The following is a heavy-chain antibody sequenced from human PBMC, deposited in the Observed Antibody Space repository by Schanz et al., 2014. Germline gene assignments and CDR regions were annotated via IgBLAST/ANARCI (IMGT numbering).Heavy chain of an antibody. Sequence: VQLVESGGDFVQPGGSLRLSCAASGFIFGDYAIHWVRQAPGKGLEWVAVISYDGTNEYYAESVKGRFTISRDNAKNTFYLHMNSLRNEDTAVYFCAKDRGDGYSNGIFQYWGLGTLVTVSS. D-gene: IGHD5-18*01. J-gene: IGHJ4*02. CDR2: ISYDGTNE. V-gene: IGHV3-30*14. CDR1: GFIFGDYA. CDR3: AKDRGDGYSNGIFQY.